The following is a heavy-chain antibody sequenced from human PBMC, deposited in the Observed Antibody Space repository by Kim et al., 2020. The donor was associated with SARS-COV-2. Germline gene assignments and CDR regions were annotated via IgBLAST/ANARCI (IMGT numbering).Heavy chain of an antibody. V-gene: IGHV1-2*02. D-gene: IGHD3-10*01. CDR2: INPTTRTT. J-gene: IGHJ5*02. CDR1: GYTFSAFY. Sequence: ASVKVSCKAYGYTFSAFYIHWIRQAPGQGLEWMGWINPTTRTTEYARDFQGRVTMTRDTSIRTAYMELSRLTSHDTATYFCATYPYNNMWVNYYDPWGQGTEVTVSS. CDR3: ATYPYNNMWVNYYDP.